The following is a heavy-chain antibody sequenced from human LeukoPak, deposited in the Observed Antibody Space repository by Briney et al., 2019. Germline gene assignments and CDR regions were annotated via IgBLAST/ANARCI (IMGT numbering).Heavy chain of an antibody. Sequence: PGGSLRLSCAASGFSFNDADMTWVRQAPGKGLEWVSLIASSGRNTYYTDSVRGRFTISRDNSKKTLSLQMNSLRVEDTAIYYCAKDIQLSAWGLGTMVTVSS. CDR2: IASSGRNT. CDR3: AKDIQLSA. D-gene: IGHD5-24*01. V-gene: IGHV3-23*01. CDR1: GFSFNDAD. J-gene: IGHJ3*01.